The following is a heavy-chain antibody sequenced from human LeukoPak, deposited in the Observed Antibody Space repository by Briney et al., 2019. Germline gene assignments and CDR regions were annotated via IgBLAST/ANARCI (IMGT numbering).Heavy chain of an antibody. V-gene: IGHV1-2*02. CDR3: ARDHLRSLGIWFGDLSGGSGYYYSMAV. CDR2: INPNSGGT. D-gene: IGHD3-10*01. Sequence: ASVKVSCKASGYTFTGYYMHWVRQAPGQGLEWMGWINPNSGGTNYAQKFQGRVTMTRDTSISTAYMELSRLRSDDTAVYYCARDHLRSLGIWFGDLSGGSGYYYSMAVWAKGPRSPSP. CDR1: GYTFTGYY. J-gene: IGHJ6*03.